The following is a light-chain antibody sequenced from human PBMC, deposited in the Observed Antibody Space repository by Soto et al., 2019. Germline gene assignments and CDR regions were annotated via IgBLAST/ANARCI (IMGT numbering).Light chain of an antibody. Sequence: EIVMTQSPATLSVSPGERATFSCRASQSVNTNLAWYQLKPGQAPRLLVYGASIRATGIPARLSGSGSGTDFTLTISRLEPEDFAVYYCQQFVSSPLTFGGGTKVDIK. J-gene: IGKJ4*01. CDR2: GAS. CDR3: QQFVSSPLT. V-gene: IGKV3-15*01. CDR1: QSVNTN.